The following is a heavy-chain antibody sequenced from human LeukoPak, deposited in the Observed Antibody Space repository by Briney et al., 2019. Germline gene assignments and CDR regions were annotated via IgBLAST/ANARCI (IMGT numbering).Heavy chain of an antibody. J-gene: IGHJ6*03. D-gene: IGHD6-19*01. CDR2: IYTSGST. CDR1: GGSINSGSYY. CDR3: ARDDYLAVAGTWGNRYYYYYMDV. V-gene: IGHV4-61*02. Sequence: SETLSLTCTVSGGSINSGSYYWSWIRQPAGKGLEWIGRIYTSGSTNYNPSLKSRVTMSVDTSKNQFSLKLSSVTAADTAVYYCARDDYLAVAGTWGNRYYYYYMDVWGKGTTVTISS.